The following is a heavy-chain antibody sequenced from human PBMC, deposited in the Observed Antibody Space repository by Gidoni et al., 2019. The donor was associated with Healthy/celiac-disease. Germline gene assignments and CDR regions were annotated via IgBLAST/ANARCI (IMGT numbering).Heavy chain of an antibody. CDR2: ISYDGSNK. CDR1: GFTFSSYA. CDR3: ASSYDFWSGSHLGGWFDP. V-gene: IGHV3-30*03. J-gene: IGHJ5*02. D-gene: IGHD3-3*01. Sequence: QVQLVESGGGVVQPGRSLRLSCAAPGFTFSSYAMHWVRQAPGKGLEWVAVISYDGSNKYYADSVKGRFTISRDNSKNTLYLQMNSLRAEDTAVYYCASSYDFWSGSHLGGWFDPWGQGTLVTVSS.